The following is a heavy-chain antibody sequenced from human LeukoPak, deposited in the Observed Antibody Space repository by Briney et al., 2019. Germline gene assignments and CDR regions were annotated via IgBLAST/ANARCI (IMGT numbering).Heavy chain of an antibody. CDR2: ISWNSGSI. J-gene: IGHJ4*02. CDR1: GFSFEDYA. V-gene: IGHV3-9*01. CDR3: ARANSLGR. Sequence: GGSLRLSCAAYGFSFEDYAMHWVRHGPGKGLEWVSGISWNSGSIGYADSVKGRFTISRDNAKNSLYLQMNRLRADDTAVYFCARANSLGRWGQGTLVTVSS. D-gene: IGHD1-14*01.